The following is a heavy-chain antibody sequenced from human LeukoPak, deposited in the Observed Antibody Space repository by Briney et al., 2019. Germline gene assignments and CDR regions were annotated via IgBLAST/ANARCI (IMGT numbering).Heavy chain of an antibody. D-gene: IGHD3-16*02. CDR2: IYYSGST. CDR3: ARDRYYDYVWGSYRSEQHFDY. CDR1: GGSISSYY. V-gene: IGHV4-59*01. J-gene: IGHJ4*02. Sequence: PSETLSLTCTVSGGSISSYYWSWIRQPPGKGLEWIGYIYYSGSTNYNPSLKSRVTMSVDTSKNQFSLKLSSVTAADTAVYYCARDRYYDYVWGSYRSEQHFDYWGQGTLVTVSS.